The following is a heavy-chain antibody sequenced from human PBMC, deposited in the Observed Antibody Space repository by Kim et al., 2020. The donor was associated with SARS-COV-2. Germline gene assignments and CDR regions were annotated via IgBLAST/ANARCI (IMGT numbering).Heavy chain of an antibody. V-gene: IGHV3-43*02. CDR1: GFTFDDYA. CDR3: AKDRGGYCSSTSCYVLYYYYYGMDV. CDR2: ISGDGGST. J-gene: IGHJ6*02. D-gene: IGHD2-2*01. Sequence: GGSLRLSCAASGFTFDDYAMHWVRQAPGKGLEWVSLISGDGGSTYYADSVKGRFTISRDNSKNSLYLQMNSLRTEDTALYYCAKDRGGYCSSTSCYVLYYYYYGMDVWGQGTTVTVSS.